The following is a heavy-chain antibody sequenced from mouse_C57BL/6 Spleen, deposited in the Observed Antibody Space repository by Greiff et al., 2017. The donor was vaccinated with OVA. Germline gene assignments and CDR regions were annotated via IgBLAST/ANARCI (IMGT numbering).Heavy chain of an antibody. V-gene: IGHV1-74*01. D-gene: IGHD2-4*01. J-gene: IGHJ2*01. CDR3: ANGYDYEGDYVDY. CDR2: IHPSDSDT. CDR1: GYTFTSYW. Sequence: VQLQQPGAELVKPGASVKVSCKASGYTFTSYWMHWVKQRPGQGLEWIGRIHPSDSDTNYNGKFKGKATLTADKSSSTAYMQLSSLTSEDSAVDFCANGYDYEGDYVDYWGQGTTLTVPS.